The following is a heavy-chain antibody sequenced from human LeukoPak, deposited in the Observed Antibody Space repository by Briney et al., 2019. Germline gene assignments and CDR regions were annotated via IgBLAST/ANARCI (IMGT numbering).Heavy chain of an antibody. J-gene: IGHJ4*02. CDR1: GGSISSSSYY. CDR3: ARQYGYNYGHIDY. Sequence: PSETLSLTCTVSGGSISSSSYYWDWIRQPPGKGLEWIGSIYYSGSTYYNPSLKSRVTISVDTSKNQFSLKLNSVTAADTAVYYCARQYGYNYGHIDYWGQGTLVTVSS. CDR2: IYYSGST. D-gene: IGHD5-18*01. V-gene: IGHV4-39*01.